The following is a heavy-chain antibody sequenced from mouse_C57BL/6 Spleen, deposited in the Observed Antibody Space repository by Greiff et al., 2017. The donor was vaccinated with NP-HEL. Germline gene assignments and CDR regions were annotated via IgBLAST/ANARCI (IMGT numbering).Heavy chain of an antibody. CDR1: GFTFSDYG. D-gene: IGHD1-2*01. Sequence: EVQLQESGGGLVKPGGSLKLSCAASGFTFSDYGMHWVRQAPEKGLEWVAYISSGSSTIYYADTVKGRFTISRDNAKNTLFLQMTSLRSEDTAMYYCARTHTLISVSFGYWGQGTTLTVSS. CDR3: ARTHTLISVSFGY. J-gene: IGHJ2*01. CDR2: ISSGSSTI. V-gene: IGHV5-17*01.